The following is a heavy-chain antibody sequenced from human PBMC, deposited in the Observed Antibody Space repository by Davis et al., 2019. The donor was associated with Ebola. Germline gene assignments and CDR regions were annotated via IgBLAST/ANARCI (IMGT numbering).Heavy chain of an antibody. V-gene: IGHV3-23*01. CDR3: ARDFGEWELLRAFDY. D-gene: IGHD1-26*01. Sequence: GESLKISCSASGFIFSTYVMSWVRQAPGKGLEWVSTYGTGADTYYADSVKGRFTISRDNSKNTLYLQMNSLRAEDTAVYYCARDFGEWELLRAFDYWGQGTLVTVSS. J-gene: IGHJ4*02. CDR1: GFIFSTYV. CDR2: GTGADT.